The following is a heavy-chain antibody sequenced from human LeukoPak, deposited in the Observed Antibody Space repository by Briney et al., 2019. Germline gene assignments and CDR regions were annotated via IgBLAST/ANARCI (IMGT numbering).Heavy chain of an antibody. D-gene: IGHD5-24*01. CDR1: GYTFTGYY. J-gene: IGHJ4*02. V-gene: IGHV1-2*06. CDR3: ACLFPHLEMATTKPFDY. Sequence: ASVKVSCKASGYTFTGYYMHWVRQAPGQGLEWMGRINPNSGGTNYAQKFQGRVTMTRDTSISTAYMELSRLRSDDTAVYYCACLFPHLEMATTKPFDYWGQGTLVTVSS. CDR2: INPNSGGT.